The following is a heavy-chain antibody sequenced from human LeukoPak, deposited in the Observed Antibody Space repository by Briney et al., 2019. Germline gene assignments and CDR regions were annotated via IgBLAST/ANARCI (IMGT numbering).Heavy chain of an antibody. J-gene: IGHJ4*02. CDR3: VKIAARNNYFDY. V-gene: IGHV4-34*01. D-gene: IGHD6-6*01. Sequence: SETLSLTCAVYGGSFSGYYWNWVRQPPGKGLEWIGEINHSGSTNYNPSLKSRVTISVDTSKNQFSLKLSSVTAADTAVYYCVKIAARNNYFDYWGQGTLVTVSS. CDR2: INHSGST. CDR1: GGSFSGYY.